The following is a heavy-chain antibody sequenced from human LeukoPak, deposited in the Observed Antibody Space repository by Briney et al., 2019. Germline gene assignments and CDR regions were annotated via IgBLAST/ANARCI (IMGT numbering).Heavy chain of an antibody. CDR2: IGTAGDT. J-gene: IGHJ4*02. Sequence: GGSLRLSCAASGFTFSNYDMLWVRQATGKGLEWVSTIGTAGDTYYSGSVKGRFTISRDNSKNTLYLQMNSLRAEDTAVYYCTLCNFWSGRGYWGQGTLVTVSS. D-gene: IGHD3-3*01. V-gene: IGHV3-13*01. CDR3: TLCNFWSGRGY. CDR1: GFTFSNYD.